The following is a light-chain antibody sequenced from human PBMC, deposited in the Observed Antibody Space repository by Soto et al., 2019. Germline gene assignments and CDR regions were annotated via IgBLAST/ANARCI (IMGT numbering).Light chain of an antibody. J-gene: IGKJ5*01. CDR3: QQYGSPPF. CDR1: QSVSSSY. CDR2: GAS. V-gene: IGKV3-20*01. Sequence: EIVLTQSPGTLSLSPGERATLSCRASQSVSSSYLAWYQQKPGQAPRLLIYGASSRATGIPDRFSGSGSGTDFTLTISRLEPEDFAVYYCQQYGSPPFLGPGTRLEIK.